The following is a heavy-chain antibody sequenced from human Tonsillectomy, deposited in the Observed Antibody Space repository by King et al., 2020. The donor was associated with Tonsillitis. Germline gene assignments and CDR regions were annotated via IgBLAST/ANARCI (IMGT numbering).Heavy chain of an antibody. Sequence: QLQESGPGLVKPSETLSLTCTVSGGSISSSSYYWGWIHQPPGKGLEWIGSIYYSGSTYYNPSLKSRVTISVDTSKNQFSLKLSSVTAADTAVYYCASLVDTRGIAPSRYYYYYMDVWGKGTTVIVSS. CDR2: IYYSGST. V-gene: IGHV4-39*01. D-gene: IGHD6-13*01. CDR1: GGSISSSSYY. CDR3: ASLVDTRGIAPSRYYYYYMDV. J-gene: IGHJ6*03.